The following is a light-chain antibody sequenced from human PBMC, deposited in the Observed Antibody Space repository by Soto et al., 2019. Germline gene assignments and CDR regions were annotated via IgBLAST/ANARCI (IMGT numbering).Light chain of an antibody. CDR2: DAS. CDR1: QSISSW. CDR3: QQYHSYSWT. Sequence: DIQMTQSPSTLSASVGDRVTITCRASQSISSWLAWYQQKPGKAPKLLIYDASSLESGVPSRFSGSGSGTEFTLTISSLQPDDFATYYCQQYHSYSWTVGQGTKVDSK. V-gene: IGKV1-5*01. J-gene: IGKJ1*01.